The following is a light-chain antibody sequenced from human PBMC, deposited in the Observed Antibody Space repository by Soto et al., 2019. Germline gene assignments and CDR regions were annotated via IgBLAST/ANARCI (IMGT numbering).Light chain of an antibody. CDR2: EVS. CDR1: SSDVGGYNY. J-gene: IGLJ3*02. CDR3: SSYTSSSTQT. Sequence: QSARTQPASVSGSPGQSITISCTGTSSDVGGYNYVSWYQQHPGKAPKLMIYEVSNRPSGVSNRFSGSKSGNTASLTISGLQAEDEADYYCSSYTSSSTQTFGQGTK. V-gene: IGLV2-14*01.